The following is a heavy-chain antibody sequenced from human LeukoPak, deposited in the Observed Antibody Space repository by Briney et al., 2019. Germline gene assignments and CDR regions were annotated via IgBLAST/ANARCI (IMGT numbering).Heavy chain of an antibody. D-gene: IGHD3-22*01. CDR1: GYTFTSYG. J-gene: IGHJ4*02. V-gene: IGHV1-18*01. CDR3: ARVFRTYYYDSSGYAPDYFDY. Sequence: ASVKVSCKASGYTFTSYGISWVRQAPGQGLEWMGCISAYNGNTYYAQKLQGRVTMSTDTSTSTAYMELRSLRPDDTAVYYCARVFRTYYYDSSGYAPDYFDYWGQGTLVTVSS. CDR2: ISAYNGNT.